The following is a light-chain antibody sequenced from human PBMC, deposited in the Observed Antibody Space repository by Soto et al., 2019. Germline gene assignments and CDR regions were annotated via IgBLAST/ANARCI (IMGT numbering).Light chain of an antibody. J-gene: IGKJ5*01. V-gene: IGKV3-15*01. Sequence: EIVLTQSPATVSLSPGERATLSCRASHSISTYLAWYQQKAGQAPRLLIYGASTRATAFPARFSGSGSGTEFTLTISSLQSEDFAVYYCQQRNNWPPEITFGQGTRLEIK. CDR2: GAS. CDR1: HSISTY. CDR3: QQRNNWPPEIT.